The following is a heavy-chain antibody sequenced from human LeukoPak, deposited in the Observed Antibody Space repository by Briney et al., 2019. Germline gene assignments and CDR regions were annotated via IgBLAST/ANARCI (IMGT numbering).Heavy chain of an antibody. Sequence: ASVKVSCKAPGYTFTSYGISWVRQAPGQGLEWMGWISAYNGNTNYAQNLQGRVTMTTDTSTSTAYMELRSLRSDDTAVYYCARDLEVRGVIGSHLFDYWGQGTLVTVSS. J-gene: IGHJ4*02. V-gene: IGHV1-18*01. CDR3: ARDLEVRGVIGSHLFDY. CDR2: ISAYNGNT. CDR1: GYTFTSYG. D-gene: IGHD3-10*01.